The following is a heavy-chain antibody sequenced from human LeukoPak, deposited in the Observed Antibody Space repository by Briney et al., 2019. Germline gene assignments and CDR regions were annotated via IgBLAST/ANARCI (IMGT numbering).Heavy chain of an antibody. V-gene: IGHV3-23*01. J-gene: IGHJ4*02. CDR1: GFTFSDYA. CDR2: ISKSGGST. Sequence: GGSLRLSCAASGFTFSDYAMTWVRQAPGKGLEWVSSISKSGGSTYDRASVKGRFTISRDNSKNTVYLQMNTLRAEDTALYFCARGVGEYTNGHFDLWGQGTLVTVSS. D-gene: IGHD2-8*01. CDR3: ARGVGEYTNGHFDL.